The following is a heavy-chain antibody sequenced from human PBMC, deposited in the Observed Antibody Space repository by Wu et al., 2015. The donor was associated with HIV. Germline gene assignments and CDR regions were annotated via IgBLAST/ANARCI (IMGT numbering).Heavy chain of an antibody. CDR1: GGTFGKYA. Sequence: QVQLVQSGAEVKKPGSSVKVSCKASGGTFGKYAISWVRQAPGQGLEWMGGIIPIFGTTHYAQKFQGRVTITADESTSTAYMELSSLRSEDTAVYYCARDREWFGDYDGAFDIWGQGTMVTVSS. J-gene: IGHJ3*02. V-gene: IGHV1-69*12. CDR2: IIPIFGTT. CDR3: ARDREWFGDYDGAFDI. D-gene: IGHD3-10*01.